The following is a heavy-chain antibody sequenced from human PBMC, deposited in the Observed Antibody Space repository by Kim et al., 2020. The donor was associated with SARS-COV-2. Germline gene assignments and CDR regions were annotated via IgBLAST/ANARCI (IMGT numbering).Heavy chain of an antibody. D-gene: IGHD3-3*01. J-gene: IGHJ1*01. CDR1: GFTFSSYA. Sequence: GGSLRLSCAASGFTFSSYAMSWVRQAPGKGLEWVSAISGSGGSTYYADSVKGRFTISRDNSKNTLYLQMNSLRAEDTAVYYCAKGPLRDYDFWSGYYTSPPQQAEYFQHWGQGTLVTVSS. V-gene: IGHV3-23*01. CDR2: ISGSGGST. CDR3: AKGPLRDYDFWSGYYTSPPQQAEYFQH.